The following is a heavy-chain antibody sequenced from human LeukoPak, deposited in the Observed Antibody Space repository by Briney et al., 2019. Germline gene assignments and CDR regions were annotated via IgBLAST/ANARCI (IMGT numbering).Heavy chain of an antibody. J-gene: IGHJ3*02. CDR3: ARGYSSEDAFDI. D-gene: IGHD6-19*01. CDR1: GGTFSSYA. V-gene: IGHV1-69*13. Sequence: SVKVSCKASGGTFSSYAISWVRQAPGQGLEWMGGIIPIFGTANYAQKFQGRVTITADESTSTAYMELSSLRSEDTAVYHCARGYSSEDAFDIWGQGTMVTVSS. CDR2: IIPIFGTA.